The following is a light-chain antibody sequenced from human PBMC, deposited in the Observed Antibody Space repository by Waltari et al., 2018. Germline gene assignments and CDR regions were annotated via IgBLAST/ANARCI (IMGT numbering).Light chain of an antibody. Sequence: QSVLTQPPSVSGAPGQGVAISCSGRSSNIGGTYVNWFQQLPGTAPKLLIHSDDQRPSGVPDRFSGSKSGTSASLAISGLQSEDEADYYCATWDDNLSGSWVFGGGTKLTVL. V-gene: IGLV1-44*01. CDR2: SDD. J-gene: IGLJ3*02. CDR3: ATWDDNLSGSWV. CDR1: SSNIGGTY.